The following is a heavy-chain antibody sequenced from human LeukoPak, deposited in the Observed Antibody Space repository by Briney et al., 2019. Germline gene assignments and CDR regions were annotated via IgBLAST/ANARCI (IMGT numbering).Heavy chain of an antibody. CDR2: IYYSGST. J-gene: IGHJ4*02. V-gene: IGHV4-39*01. D-gene: IGHD6-13*01. CDR1: GGSISSSSYY. Sequence: SETLSLTCTVSGGSISSSSYYWGWIRQPPGKGLEWIGSIYYSGSTYYNPSLKSRVTISVDTSKNQFSLKLSSVTAADTAVYYCARHVTRSSSFGYWSQGTLVTVSS. CDR3: ARHVTRSSSFGY.